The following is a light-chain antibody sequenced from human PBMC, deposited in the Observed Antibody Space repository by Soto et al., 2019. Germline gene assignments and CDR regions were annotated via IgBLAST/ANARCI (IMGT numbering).Light chain of an antibody. CDR3: QQYGSSPRT. Sequence: EIVLTQSPGTLSLSPGERATLSCRASQSVSSTSLAWYQQKPGQAPRLLMYGASSRATDIPDRFSGSGSGTDFTLTISRLEPEDFAVYYCQQYGSSPRTFGQGTKVDI. V-gene: IGKV3-20*01. J-gene: IGKJ1*01. CDR1: QSVSSTS. CDR2: GAS.